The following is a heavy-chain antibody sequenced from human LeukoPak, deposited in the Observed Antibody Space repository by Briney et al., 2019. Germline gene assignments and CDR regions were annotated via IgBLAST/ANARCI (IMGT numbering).Heavy chain of an antibody. D-gene: IGHD6-19*01. CDR2: IKQDGSEK. V-gene: IGHV3-7*01. J-gene: IGHJ5*01. CDR3: AREFRSGYNSRWFDY. Sequence: PGGSLRLSRAASGFTFSSYWMSWVRQAPGKGLEWVANIKQDGSEKYYVDSVKGRFTISRDNAKNSLYLQMNSLRVEDTAVYYCAREFRSGYNSRWFDYWGQGTLVTVSS. CDR1: GFTFSSYW.